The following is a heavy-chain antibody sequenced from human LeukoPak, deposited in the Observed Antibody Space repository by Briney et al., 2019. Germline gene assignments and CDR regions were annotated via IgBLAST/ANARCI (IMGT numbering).Heavy chain of an antibody. CDR1: GGSISSRSYY. V-gene: IGHV4-39*01. CDR3: ANRWRGFLDP. J-gene: IGHJ5*02. Sequence: SETLSLTCTVSGGSISSRSYYWGWTRQPPGKGLEWIGSIYYSGSTYCNPSLKSRVTIFVDTSKNQFSLKLRSVTAADTAVYYCANRWRGFLDPWGQGTLVTVSS. D-gene: IGHD2-15*01. CDR2: IYYSGST.